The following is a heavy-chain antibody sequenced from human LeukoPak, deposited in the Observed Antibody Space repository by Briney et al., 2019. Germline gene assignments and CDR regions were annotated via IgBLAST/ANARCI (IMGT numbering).Heavy chain of an antibody. Sequence: SETLSLTCTVSGGSISSYYWSWIRQPPGKGLEWIGYIYYSGSTNYNPSLKSRATISVDTSKNQFSLKLSSVTAADTAVYYCARVVAGYDSSGYAYYYYYYYMDVWGKGTTVTVSS. D-gene: IGHD3-22*01. CDR3: ARVVAGYDSSGYAYYYYYYYMDV. CDR1: GGSISSYY. J-gene: IGHJ6*03. V-gene: IGHV4-59*01. CDR2: IYYSGST.